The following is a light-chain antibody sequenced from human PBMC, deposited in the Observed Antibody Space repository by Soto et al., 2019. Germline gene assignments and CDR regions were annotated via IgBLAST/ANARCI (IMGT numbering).Light chain of an antibody. CDR1: QSLLHSNGNNY. CDR2: LGS. Sequence: EIVMTQSPVSLPVTPGEPASISCRSSQSLLHSNGNNYLDWYLQKPGQSPQLLIHLGSQRASGVPDRLTGSGSDTDFTLKISRVEPEDVGIYYCMQSLQTTNTFGPGTKVDIX. CDR3: MQSLQTTNT. J-gene: IGKJ3*01. V-gene: IGKV2-28*01.